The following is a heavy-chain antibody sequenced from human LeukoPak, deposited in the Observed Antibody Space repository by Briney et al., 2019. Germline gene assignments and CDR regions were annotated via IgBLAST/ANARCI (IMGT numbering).Heavy chain of an antibody. V-gene: IGHV3-33*06. CDR2: IWYDGSNK. CDR1: GFTFSSYR. Sequence: GGSLRLSCATSGFTFSSYRMHWVRQAPGKGLECVAVIWYDGSNKYYADSVKGLFTISRDNSKHTLYLQMNSLRAEDTAVYYCGNGEQLLLYYWGQGTLVTVSS. CDR3: GNGEQLLLYY. J-gene: IGHJ4*02. D-gene: IGHD6-19*01.